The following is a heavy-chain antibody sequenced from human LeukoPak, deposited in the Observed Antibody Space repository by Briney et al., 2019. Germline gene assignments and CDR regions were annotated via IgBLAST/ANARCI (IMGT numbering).Heavy chain of an antibody. CDR2: ISGSGSTT. D-gene: IGHD1-26*01. CDR1: GFTFSDDY. CDR3: ARTVSGYYYMDV. Sequence: KPGGSLRLSCAASGFTFSDDYMSWIRQAPGKGLEWLSYISGSGSTTYYADSVEGRFTISKDNTKNSLYLQMSSLRVEDTAVYYCARTVSGYYYMDVWGKGTTVTVSS. J-gene: IGHJ6*03. V-gene: IGHV3-11*01.